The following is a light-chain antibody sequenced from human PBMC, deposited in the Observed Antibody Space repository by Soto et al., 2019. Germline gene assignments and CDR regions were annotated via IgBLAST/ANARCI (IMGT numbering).Light chain of an antibody. CDR2: VAS. J-gene: IGKJ4*01. CDR1: RSISSC. V-gene: IGKV1-39*01. Sequence: DIQMTQSPSSLSAFAVDRVTITCRASRSISSCLNRYQQKPVFVASTLQTGVPSRFSGSGSGTDFTLTISTMQPEDFATYYCQQNFSSPPDTFGGGTKVEIK. CDR3: QQNFSSPPDT.